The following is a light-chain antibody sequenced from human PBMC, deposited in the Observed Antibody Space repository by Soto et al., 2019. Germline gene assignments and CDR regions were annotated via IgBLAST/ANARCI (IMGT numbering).Light chain of an antibody. CDR2: GAS. V-gene: IGKV3-20*01. Sequence: EIVTTQSPVTLSVSPGDTATLSCRASQSVRSNLAWYQQKPGQAPRLLIYGASTRATGIPARFSGSGSGTDFTLTISRLEPEDFAVYYCQQYGSSPWTFGQGTRLEIK. J-gene: IGKJ5*01. CDR3: QQYGSSPWT. CDR1: QSVRSN.